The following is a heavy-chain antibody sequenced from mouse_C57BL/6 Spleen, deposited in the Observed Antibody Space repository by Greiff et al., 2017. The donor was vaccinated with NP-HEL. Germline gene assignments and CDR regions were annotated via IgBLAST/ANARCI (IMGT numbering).Heavy chain of an antibody. J-gene: IGHJ2*01. Sequence: EVQGVESGGGLVQPKGSLKLSCAASGFSFNTYAMNWVRQAPGKGLEWVARIRSKSNNYATYYADSVKDRFTISRDDSESMLYLQMNNLKTEDTSMYYCVRRLGSSYFDYWGQGTTLTVSS. D-gene: IGHD1-1*01. V-gene: IGHV10-1*01. CDR3: VRRLGSSYFDY. CDR1: GFSFNTYA. CDR2: IRSKSNNYAT.